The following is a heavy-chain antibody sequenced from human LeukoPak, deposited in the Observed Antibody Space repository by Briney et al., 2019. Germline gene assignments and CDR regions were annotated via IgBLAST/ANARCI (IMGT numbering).Heavy chain of an antibody. V-gene: IGHV3-33*01. Sequence: YDGSNKYYADSVKGRFTISRDNSKNTLYLQMNSLRAEDTAVYYCAREKVGATTYYYYGMDVWGQGTTVTVSS. D-gene: IGHD1-26*01. J-gene: IGHJ6*02. CDR3: AREKVGATTYYYYGMDV. CDR2: YDGSNK.